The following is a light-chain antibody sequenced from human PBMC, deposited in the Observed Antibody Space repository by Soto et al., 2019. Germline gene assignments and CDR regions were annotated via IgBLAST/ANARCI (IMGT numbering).Light chain of an antibody. J-gene: IGLJ1*01. Sequence: QSALTQPPSASGSPGQSVTISCTGTSSDVGGYNYVSWYQQHPGKAPKLMIYEASKRPSGVPDRFSGSKSGNTASLTVSGLQAEDEADYYCSSYAGSNNLNVFGTGTKVTVL. V-gene: IGLV2-8*01. CDR1: SSDVGGYNY. CDR2: EAS. CDR3: SSYAGSNNLNV.